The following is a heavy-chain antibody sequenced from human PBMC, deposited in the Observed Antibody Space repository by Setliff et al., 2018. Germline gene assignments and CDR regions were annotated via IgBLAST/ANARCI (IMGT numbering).Heavy chain of an antibody. V-gene: IGHV1-46*01. CDR1: GYTLTNYY. CDR2: INPSGGLT. D-gene: IGHD4-17*01. J-gene: IGHJ4*02. Sequence: ASVKVSCKASGYTLTNYYMHWVRQAPGQGLEWMGIINPSGGLTRYAQHFQGRLTMTEDTSTDTAYMELSSLRSEDTAVYYCARALSHYGEYTGDYFDYWGQGSLVTVSS. CDR3: ARALSHYGEYTGDYFDY.